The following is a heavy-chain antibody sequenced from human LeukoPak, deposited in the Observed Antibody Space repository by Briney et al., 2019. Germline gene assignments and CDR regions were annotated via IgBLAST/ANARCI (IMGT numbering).Heavy chain of an antibody. CDR2: IYHSGST. D-gene: IGHD1-26*01. J-gene: IGHJ4*02. Sequence: PSETLSLTCTVSGGSISSGGYYWSWIRQPPGKGLEWVGYIYHSGSTYYNPSLKSRDTISVDRSKNQFSLKLSSVTAADTAVYYCASTRNIVGAEHYFDYWGQGTLVTVSS. V-gene: IGHV4-30-2*01. CDR1: GGSISSGGYY. CDR3: ASTRNIVGAEHYFDY.